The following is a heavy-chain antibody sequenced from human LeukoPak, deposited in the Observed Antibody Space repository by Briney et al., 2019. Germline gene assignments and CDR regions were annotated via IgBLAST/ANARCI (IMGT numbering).Heavy chain of an antibody. CDR2: ISGSGGNT. V-gene: IGHV3-23*01. Sequence: GGSLRLSCAASGVTFSSYAMSWVRQAPGKGLEWVSVISGSGGNTYYADSVKGRFTISRDNSKNTLYLQMNSLRAEDTAIYYCANLLAVTESYFDYWGQGTLVTVSS. D-gene: IGHD2-21*02. CDR1: GVTFSSYA. CDR3: ANLLAVTESYFDY. J-gene: IGHJ4*02.